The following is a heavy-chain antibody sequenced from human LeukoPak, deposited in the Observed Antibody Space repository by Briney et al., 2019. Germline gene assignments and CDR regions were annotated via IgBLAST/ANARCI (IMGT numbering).Heavy chain of an antibody. Sequence: ASVKVSCKASGGTFSSYAISWVRQAPGQGLEWMGGIIPIFGTANYAQKFQGRVTITADESTSTAYMELSSLRSEDTAVYYCARDSFSGSGSYYYYYYMDVWGKGTTVTISS. CDR1: GGTFSSYA. V-gene: IGHV1-69*13. J-gene: IGHJ6*03. CDR2: IIPIFGTA. D-gene: IGHD3-10*01. CDR3: ARDSFSGSGSYYYYYYMDV.